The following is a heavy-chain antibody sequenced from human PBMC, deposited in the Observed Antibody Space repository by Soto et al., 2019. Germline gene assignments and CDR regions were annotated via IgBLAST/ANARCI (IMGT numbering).Heavy chain of an antibody. J-gene: IGHJ5*02. D-gene: IGHD3-10*01. Sequence: SETLSLTCTVSGGSVSSGDYYWSWIRQPPGKGLEWIGNIYYSGNTYYNPSLKSRVTISVDKSKNQFSLKLSSVTAADTAVYYCARVAGVTNWFDPWGQGTLVTVSS. CDR3: ARVAGVTNWFDP. CDR2: IYYSGNT. CDR1: GGSVSSGDYY. V-gene: IGHV4-30-4*01.